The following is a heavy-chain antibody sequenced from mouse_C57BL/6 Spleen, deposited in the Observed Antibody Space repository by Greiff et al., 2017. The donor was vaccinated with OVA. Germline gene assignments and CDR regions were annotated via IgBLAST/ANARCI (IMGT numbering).Heavy chain of an antibody. CDR3: VREGYSNSLDD. CDR2: IRSISSNSAS. CDR1: GFTFTTYS. Sequence: EVKLLQPGGGLVQPKGSLKLSCAASGFTFTTYSMHWVRQAPGKGLEWVARIRSISSNSASYYADSVKDRFTISRDDSQSMLYLQMNNLITEDTAVYYVVREGYSNSLDDWGQGATLTVSS. J-gene: IGHJ2*01. D-gene: IGHD2-5*01. V-gene: IGHV10-3*01.